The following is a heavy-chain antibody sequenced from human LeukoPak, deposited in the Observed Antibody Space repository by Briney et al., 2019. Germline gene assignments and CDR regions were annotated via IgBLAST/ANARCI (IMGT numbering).Heavy chain of an antibody. D-gene: IGHD1-20*01. CDR2: ISSSGRLM. Sequence: GGSLRLSCAASGFTFSEYYNTWIRQAPGKGLEWVSHISSSGRLMQYADSVRGRFTITRDNAQNFMSLQMNNLKPEDTAVYYCARDTNNGLDVWGRGTTVTVS. CDR1: GFTFSEYY. J-gene: IGHJ6*02. CDR3: ARDTNNGLDV. V-gene: IGHV3-11*01.